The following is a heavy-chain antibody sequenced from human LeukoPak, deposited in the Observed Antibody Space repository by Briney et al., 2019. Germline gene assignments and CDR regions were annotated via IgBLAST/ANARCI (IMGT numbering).Heavy chain of an antibody. D-gene: IGHD1-26*01. CDR1: GFTFDDYA. Sequence: GGSLRLSCAASGFTFDDYAMHWVRQAPGKGLEWVSGISWNSGSIGYADSVKGRFTISRDNAKNSLYLQMNSLRAEDMALYYCAKDFEWELTSRFDYWGQGTLVTVSS. V-gene: IGHV3-9*03. CDR3: AKDFEWELTSRFDY. J-gene: IGHJ4*02. CDR2: ISWNSGSI.